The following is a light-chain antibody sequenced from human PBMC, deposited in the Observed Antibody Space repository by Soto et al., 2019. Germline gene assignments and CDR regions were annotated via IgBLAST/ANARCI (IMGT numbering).Light chain of an antibody. CDR2: GAS. CDR1: QSVSSN. Sequence: EIVMTQSPATLSVSPGERATLSCRASQSVSSNLGWYQQKPGQAPRLLIFGASARATGIPGRFSGSGSGTEFTPTISSLQSEDFAVYYCQQYNNWPYTFGQGTKVDIK. CDR3: QQYNNWPYT. J-gene: IGKJ2*01. V-gene: IGKV3-15*01.